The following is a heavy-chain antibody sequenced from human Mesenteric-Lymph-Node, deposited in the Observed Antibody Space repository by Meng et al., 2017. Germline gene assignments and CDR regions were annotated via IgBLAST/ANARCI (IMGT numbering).Heavy chain of an antibody. CDR3: ARTYYYGSGSYVSYGYGMDV. Sequence: GGSLRLSCAASGFTFSSYEMNWVRQAPGKGLEWVAVISYDGSNKYYADSVKGRFTISRDNSKNTLYLQMNSLRAEDTAVYYCARTYYYGSGSYVSYGYGMDVWGQGTTVTVSS. J-gene: IGHJ6*02. V-gene: IGHV3-30*01. CDR2: ISYDGSNK. D-gene: IGHD3-10*01. CDR1: GFTFSSYE.